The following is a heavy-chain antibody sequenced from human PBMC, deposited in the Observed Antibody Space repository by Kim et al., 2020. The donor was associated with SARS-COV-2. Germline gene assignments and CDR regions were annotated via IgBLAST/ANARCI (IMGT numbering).Heavy chain of an antibody. Sequence: GGSLRLSCAASGFTVSSNYMSWVRQAPGKGLEWVSVIYSGGSTYYADSVKGRFTISRHNSKNTLYLQMNSLRAEDTAVYYCARGAQPKKKWELLLDYWGQGTLVTVSS. J-gene: IGHJ4*02. CDR2: IYSGGST. CDR3: ARGAQPKKKWELLLDY. CDR1: GFTVSSNY. D-gene: IGHD1-26*01. V-gene: IGHV3-53*04.